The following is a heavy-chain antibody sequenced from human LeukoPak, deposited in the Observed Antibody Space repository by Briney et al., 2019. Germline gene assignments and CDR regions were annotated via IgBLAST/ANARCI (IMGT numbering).Heavy chain of an antibody. CDR2: IYHSGST. CDR3: AVTLAAAGTFTDNWFDP. Sequence: KPSGTLSLTCAVSGGSISNSNWWSWVRQPPGKGLEWIGEIYHSGSTNYNPSLKSRVTMSVDKSKNQFSLKLSSVTAADTAVYYCAVTLAAAGTFTDNWFDPWGQGTLVTVSS. J-gene: IGHJ5*02. V-gene: IGHV4-4*02. D-gene: IGHD6-13*01. CDR1: GGSISNSNW.